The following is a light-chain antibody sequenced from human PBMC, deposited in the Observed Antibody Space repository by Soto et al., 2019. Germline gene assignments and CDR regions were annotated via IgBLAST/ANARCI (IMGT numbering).Light chain of an antibody. J-gene: IGKJ4*01. V-gene: IGKV3-15*01. CDR1: QNINTN. CDR3: QQYTVWPFT. Sequence: EIEMTQAPATLSLSPGERATLSCRASQNINTNLAWYQQSPGRAPRLFIYHTSTRATGIPDRFSGSGSGTEFTLTISCLQSEDFALYYCQQYTVWPFTFGGGTRVEIK. CDR2: HTS.